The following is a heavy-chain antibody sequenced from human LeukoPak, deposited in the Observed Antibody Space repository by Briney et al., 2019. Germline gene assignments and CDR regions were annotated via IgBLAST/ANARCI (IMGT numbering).Heavy chain of an antibody. D-gene: IGHD2/OR15-2a*01. CDR3: ARDFRVTSTYYYGMDV. CDR1: GGSISSYY. CDR2: IYYSGST. Sequence: KASETLSLTCTVSGGSISSYYWSWLRQPPGKGLEWIGYIYYSGSTNYNPSLKSRVTISVDTSKNQFSLKLSSVTAADTAVYYCARDFRVTSTYYYGMDVWGQGTTVTVSS. J-gene: IGHJ6*02. V-gene: IGHV4-59*01.